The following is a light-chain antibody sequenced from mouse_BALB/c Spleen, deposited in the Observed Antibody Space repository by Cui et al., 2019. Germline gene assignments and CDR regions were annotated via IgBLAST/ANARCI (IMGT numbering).Light chain of an antibody. Sequence: QIVLTQSPAIMSASPGEKVTMTCSASSSVSYMYWYQQKPGSSPRLLIYDTSNLASGVPVRFSGGGSGTSYSLTISRMEAEDAATYYCQQWSSYGTFGGGTKLEIK. CDR2: DTS. J-gene: IGKJ1*01. CDR3: QQWSSYGT. V-gene: IGKV4-55*01. CDR1: SSVSY.